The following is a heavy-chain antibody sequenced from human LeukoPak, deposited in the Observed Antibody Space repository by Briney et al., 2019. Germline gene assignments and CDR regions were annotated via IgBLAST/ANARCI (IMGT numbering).Heavy chain of an antibody. V-gene: IGHV3-74*01. CDR1: GLTFSSHW. Sequence: GGSLRLSCAASGLTFSSHWMHWVRQAPGKGLVWVSRITNDGSSTTYADSVKGRFTISRDNAKNMLYLQMNSLRAEDTAVYYCARTLQGGYDFWSGTLPYYYYYGMDVWGQGTTVTVSS. CDR3: ARTLQGGYDFWSGTLPYYYYYGMDV. D-gene: IGHD3-3*01. CDR2: ITNDGSST. J-gene: IGHJ6*02.